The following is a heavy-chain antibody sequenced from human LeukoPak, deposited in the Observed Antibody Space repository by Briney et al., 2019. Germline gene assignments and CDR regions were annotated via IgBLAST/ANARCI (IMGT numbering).Heavy chain of an antibody. V-gene: IGHV3-33*01. CDR3: ARDAVAFDI. J-gene: IGHJ3*02. CDR1: GFTFSSYG. Sequence: XXLSCAASGFTFSSYGMHWVRQAPGKGLEGVAVRWYDGSNKYYADSVKGRFTISRDNSKNTLYLQMSSLRAEDTAVYYCARDAVAFDIWGQGTMVTVSS. CDR2: RWYDGSNK.